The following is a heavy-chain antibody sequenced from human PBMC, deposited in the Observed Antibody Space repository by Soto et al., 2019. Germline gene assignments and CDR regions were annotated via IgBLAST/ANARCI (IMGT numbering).Heavy chain of an antibody. J-gene: IGHJ6*02. D-gene: IGHD3-22*01. Sequence: QVQLVQSGAEVKKHGASVRVSCKASGYTFSAYGITWVRQAPGQGLEWMRWITPNNGNTQYAQNLQGRVIMTTATYMTTAYMELRSLRNEDTAVYSCAITDDYDGSDYYLDALDVWAQGTTVTVS. CDR1: GYTFSAYG. CDR3: AITDDYDGSDYYLDALDV. V-gene: IGHV1-18*01. CDR2: ITPNNGNT.